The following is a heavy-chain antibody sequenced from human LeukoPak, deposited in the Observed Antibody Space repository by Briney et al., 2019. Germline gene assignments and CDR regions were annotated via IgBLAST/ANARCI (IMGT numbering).Heavy chain of an antibody. V-gene: IGHV3-7*05. CDR3: ARARGESNSDY. D-gene: IGHD4-17*01. CDR1: GFTFSSYW. Sequence: PGGSLRLSCAASGFTFSSYWMRWVRQAPGKGLDWVASINQGGSEKYYVDSVKGRFTISRDNAKNSLYLQMNSLRADDTAVYYCARARGESNSDYWGQGTLVSVSS. CDR2: INQGGSEK. J-gene: IGHJ4*02.